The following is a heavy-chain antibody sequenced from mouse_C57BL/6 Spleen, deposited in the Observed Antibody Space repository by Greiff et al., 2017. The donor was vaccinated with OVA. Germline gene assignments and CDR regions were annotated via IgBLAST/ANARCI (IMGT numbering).Heavy chain of an antibody. J-gene: IGHJ4*01. D-gene: IGHD1-1*01. Sequence: VHVKQSGPELVKPGASVKMSCKASGYTFTDYNMHWVKQSHGKSLEWIGYINPNNGGTSYNQKFKGKATLTVNKSSSTAYMELRSLTSEDSAVYYGAREGDYYGRAMDDWGQGTSVTVSS. CDR2: INPNNGGT. V-gene: IGHV1-22*01. CDR1: GYTFTDYN. CDR3: AREGDYYGRAMDD.